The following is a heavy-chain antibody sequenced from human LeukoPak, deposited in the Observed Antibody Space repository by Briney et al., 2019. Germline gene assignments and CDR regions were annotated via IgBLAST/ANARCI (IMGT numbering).Heavy chain of an antibody. CDR2: INHSGST. V-gene: IGHV4-34*01. D-gene: IGHD4-17*01. J-gene: IGHJ1*01. Sequence: MSSETLSLTCAVYGGSFSGYYWSWIRQPPGKGLEWIGEINHSGSTNYNPSLKSRVTISVDTSKNQFSLKLSSVTAADTAVYYCASPFYGDYGYFQHWGQGTLVTVSS. CDR1: GGSFSGYY. CDR3: ASPFYGDYGYFQH.